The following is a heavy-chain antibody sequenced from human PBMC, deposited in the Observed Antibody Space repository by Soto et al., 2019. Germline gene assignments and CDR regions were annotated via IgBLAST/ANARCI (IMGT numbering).Heavy chain of an antibody. Sequence: GASVKVSCKASGGTFSSYAISWVRQAPGQGLEWMGGIIPIFGTANYAQKFQGRVTITADESTSTAYMELSSLRSEDTAVYYCARANPCYYYDSSGYCLDTEYYYYYGMDVWGQGTTVTVSS. V-gene: IGHV1-69*13. CDR1: GGTFSSYA. CDR3: ARANPCYYYDSSGYCLDTEYYYYYGMDV. J-gene: IGHJ6*02. D-gene: IGHD3-22*01. CDR2: IIPIFGTA.